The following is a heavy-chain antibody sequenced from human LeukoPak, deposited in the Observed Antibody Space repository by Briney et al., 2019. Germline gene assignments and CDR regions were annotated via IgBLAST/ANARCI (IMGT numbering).Heavy chain of an antibody. V-gene: IGHV1-46*02. Sequence: GASVKVSCKASGYTFNSYSIHWVRQAPGQGLEWMGIVNPTGGRATYAQKFQGRVIMTSDTSTTTVSMELSSLRSDDTAVYYCVRAQEGSSWIQGPHCGQGTLVTVSS. CDR3: VRAQEGSSWIQGPH. J-gene: IGHJ4*02. CDR1: GYTFNSYS. D-gene: IGHD5-18*01. CDR2: VNPTGGRA.